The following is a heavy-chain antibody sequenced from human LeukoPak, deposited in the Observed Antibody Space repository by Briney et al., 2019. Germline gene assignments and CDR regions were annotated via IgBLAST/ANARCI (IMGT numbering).Heavy chain of an antibody. Sequence: PGGSLRLSCAASGFTFSTYNMNWVRQAPGKGLEWVSSISINSGYIYYANSVKGRFTISRDNAKNSLYLQMNSLRAEDTAVYYCARDRNYYDSSGYYSSVDYWGQGTLVTVSS. CDR2: ISINSGYI. J-gene: IGHJ4*02. CDR1: GFTFSTYN. D-gene: IGHD3-22*01. V-gene: IGHV3-21*01. CDR3: ARDRNYYDSSGYYSSVDY.